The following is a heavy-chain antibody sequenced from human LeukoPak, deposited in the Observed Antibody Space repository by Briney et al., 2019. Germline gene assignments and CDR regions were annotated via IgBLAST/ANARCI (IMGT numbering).Heavy chain of an antibody. J-gene: IGHJ4*02. V-gene: IGHV3-23*01. CDR3: ARGYYYDSSGYFGYFDY. Sequence: GGSLRLSCAASGFIFSSHGMNWVRQAPGKGLEWVSGISPSGDITYYADSVKGRFTISRDNSKNTLYLQMGSLRAEDMAVYYCARGYYYDSSGYFGYFDYWGQGTLVTVSS. D-gene: IGHD3-22*01. CDR2: ISPSGDIT. CDR1: GFIFSSHG.